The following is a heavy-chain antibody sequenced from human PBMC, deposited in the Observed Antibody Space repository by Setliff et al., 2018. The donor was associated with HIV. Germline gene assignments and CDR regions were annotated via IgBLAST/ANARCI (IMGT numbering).Heavy chain of an antibody. V-gene: IGHV3-21*01. D-gene: IGHD3-10*01. CDR2: ISSDSRYI. J-gene: IGHJ5*02. CDR3: ARGREGFGSGTYHRWFDP. CDR1: GFNFKNYN. Sequence: GGSLRLSCVGSGFNFKNYNMDWVRQAPGKGLEWISSISSDSRYIYYADSVKGRFTISRDNAKDSLYLQMNSLRAEDTAVYYCARGREGFGSGTYHRWFDPWGQGTPVTVSS.